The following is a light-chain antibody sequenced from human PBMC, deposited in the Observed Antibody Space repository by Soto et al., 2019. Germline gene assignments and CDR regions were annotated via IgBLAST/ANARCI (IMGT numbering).Light chain of an antibody. CDR2: GNS. J-gene: IGLJ3*02. V-gene: IGLV1-40*01. CDR1: SSNIGAGYD. Sequence: QSVLTQPPSVSGAPGQRVTLSCTGSSSNIGAGYDVHWYQQLPGTAPKLLIYGNSNRPSGVPDRFSGSKSGTSASLAITGLQAEDEADYYCQSYDSSLSDWVFGGGTQLTVL. CDR3: QSYDSSLSDWV.